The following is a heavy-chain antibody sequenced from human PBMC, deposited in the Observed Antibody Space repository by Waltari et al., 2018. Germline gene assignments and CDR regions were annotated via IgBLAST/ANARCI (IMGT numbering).Heavy chain of an antibody. J-gene: IGHJ5*02. CDR2: INPNRGGT. V-gene: IGHV1-2*02. D-gene: IGHD2-2*01. CDR1: GYTFTGYY. Sequence: QVQLVQSGAEVKTPGASVKVSCKASGYTFTGYYMPWLRHAPGQGLEWMGWINPNRGGTNYAQKFKGRVTMTRDTSISTAYMELSRLRSDDTAVYYCARGGGIVVVPRHWFDPWGQGTLVTVSS. CDR3: ARGGGIVVVPRHWFDP.